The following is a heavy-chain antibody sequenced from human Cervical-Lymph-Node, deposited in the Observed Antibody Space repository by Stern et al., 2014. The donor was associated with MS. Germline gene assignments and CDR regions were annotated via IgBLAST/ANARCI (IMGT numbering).Heavy chain of an antibody. V-gene: IGHV1-2*02. Sequence: MQLVESGAEVKKSGASVKVSCKASGYTFTGHYMHWVRQAPGQGLEWMGWINPNTGDTNYVQKFQGRVTMTRDTSIGTAYMEMSSLSSDDTAVYYCARDLGGSYAADAFDIWGQGTMIIVSS. CDR3: ARDLGGSYAADAFDI. D-gene: IGHD1-26*01. CDR1: GYTFTGHY. CDR2: INPNTGDT. J-gene: IGHJ3*02.